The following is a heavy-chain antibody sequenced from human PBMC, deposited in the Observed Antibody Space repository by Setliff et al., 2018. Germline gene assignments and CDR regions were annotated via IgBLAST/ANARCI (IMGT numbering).Heavy chain of an antibody. J-gene: IGHJ4*02. V-gene: IGHV3-72*01. Sequence: GGSLRLSCAASGFTFSDHYMDWIRQAPGKGLEWLGRIRKKATYYSTEYAASVTGRFTISRDDSKNSLYLQMNSLKVEDTAVYYCARGAPGAPVPSDSWGQGTLVTVSS. CDR3: ARGAPGAPVPSDS. CDR1: GFTFSDHY. CDR2: IRKKATYYST. D-gene: IGHD3-10*01.